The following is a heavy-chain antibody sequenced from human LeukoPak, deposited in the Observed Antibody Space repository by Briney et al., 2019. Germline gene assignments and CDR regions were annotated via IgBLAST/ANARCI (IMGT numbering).Heavy chain of an antibody. V-gene: IGHV4-34*01. D-gene: IGHD2-15*01. CDR3: ARESSGGSCCCP. CDR2: INHSGST. CDR1: GGSFSGYY. J-gene: IGHJ5*02. Sequence: SETLSLTCAVYGGSFSGYYWSWIRQPPGKGLEWIGEINHSGSTNYNPSLKSRVTISVDTSKNQFSLKLSSVTAADTAVYYCARESSGGSCCCPWGQGTLVTVSS.